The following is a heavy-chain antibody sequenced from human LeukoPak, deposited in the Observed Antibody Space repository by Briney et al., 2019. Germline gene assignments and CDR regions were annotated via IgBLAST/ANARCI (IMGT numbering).Heavy chain of an antibody. CDR3: ARGVGLDV. Sequence: PSQTLSLTCTVSGGSISSGDYYWSWIRQPPGKGLEWIGEINHSGSTNYNPSLKSRVTISVDTSKNQFSLKLSSVTAADTAVYYCARGVGLDVWGQGTTVTVSS. J-gene: IGHJ6*02. CDR1: GGSISSGDYY. V-gene: IGHV4-30-4*08. CDR2: INHSGST.